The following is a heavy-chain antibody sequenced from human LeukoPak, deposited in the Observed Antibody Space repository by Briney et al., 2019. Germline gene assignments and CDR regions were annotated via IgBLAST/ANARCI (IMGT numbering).Heavy chain of an antibody. CDR1: GSSISSGYY. Sequence: SETLSLTCAVSGSSISSGYYWGWIRQPPGKELEWIGTIYHGESTYYNPSLKSRVTISVDTSKNQFSLKLSSVTAADTAVYYCARWTSGIWGQGTLVTVSS. J-gene: IGHJ4*02. V-gene: IGHV4-38-2*01. D-gene: IGHD1-26*01. CDR2: IYHGEST. CDR3: ARWTSGI.